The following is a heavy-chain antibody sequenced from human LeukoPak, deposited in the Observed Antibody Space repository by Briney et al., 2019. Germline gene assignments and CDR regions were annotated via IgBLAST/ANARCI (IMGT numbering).Heavy chain of an antibody. J-gene: IGHJ4*02. Sequence: GGSLRLSCAASGFTFSSYGMHWVRQAPGKGLEWVAVIWYDESNKLYADSVEGRFTISRDNSKNTLYLQMNSLRAEDTAVYYCARDRIVVGPDYYFASWGQGTLVTVSS. CDR2: IWYDESNK. V-gene: IGHV3-33*01. D-gene: IGHD3-22*01. CDR3: ARDRIVVGPDYYFAS. CDR1: GFTFSSYG.